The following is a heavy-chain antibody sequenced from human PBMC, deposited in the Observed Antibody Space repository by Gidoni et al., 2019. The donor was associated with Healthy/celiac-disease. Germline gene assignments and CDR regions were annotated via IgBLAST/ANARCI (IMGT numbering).Heavy chain of an antibody. CDR1: GFTFDDYA. J-gene: IGHJ3*02. D-gene: IGHD3-3*01. Sequence: EVQLVESGGGLVQPGRSLRLSCAASGFTFDDYAMHWVRQAPGKGLEWVSGISWNSGSIGYADSVKGRFTISRDNAKNSLYLQMNSLRAEDTALYYCAKATRSGFLEWLFPGAFDIWGQGTMVTVSS. CDR2: ISWNSGSI. CDR3: AKATRSGFLEWLFPGAFDI. V-gene: IGHV3-9*01.